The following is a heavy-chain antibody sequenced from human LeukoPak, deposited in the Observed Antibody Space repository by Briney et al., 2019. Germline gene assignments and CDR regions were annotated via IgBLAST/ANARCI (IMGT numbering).Heavy chain of an antibody. J-gene: IGHJ6*03. D-gene: IGHD3-3*01. V-gene: IGHV1-18*01. CDR2: ISVYNGNT. CDR3: ARGFWSGTHYYMDV. CDR1: VYTFTSYA. Sequence: ASVNVSCKSSVYTFTSYAMNWVRQAPGQGLEWMGWISVYNGNTNYEQKPQGRVTMTTDTSTSTAYMEVRSLRSDDTAVYYCARGFWSGTHYYMDVWGKGTTVTVSS.